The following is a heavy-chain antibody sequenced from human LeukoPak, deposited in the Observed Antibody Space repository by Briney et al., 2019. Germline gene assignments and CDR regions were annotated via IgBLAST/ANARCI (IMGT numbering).Heavy chain of an antibody. CDR3: GRKQQLVSSDAFDI. Sequence: ASVKVSCKASGGTFSSYAISWVRQAPGQGLEWMGGIIPIFGTANYAQKFQGRVTITTDESTSTAYMELSSLRSEDTAVYYCGRKQQLVSSDAFDIWGQGTMVTVSS. J-gene: IGHJ3*02. D-gene: IGHD6-13*01. V-gene: IGHV1-69*05. CDR1: GGTFSSYA. CDR2: IIPIFGTA.